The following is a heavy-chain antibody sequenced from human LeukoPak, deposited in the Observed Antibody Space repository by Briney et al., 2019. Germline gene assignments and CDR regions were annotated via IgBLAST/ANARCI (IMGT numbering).Heavy chain of an antibody. V-gene: IGHV1-18*01. D-gene: IGHD2-21*02. CDR1: GYTFTSYG. CDR2: ISAYNGNT. CDR3: ARDIVVVTARPGRYDY. Sequence: ASVKVSCKASGYTFTSYGISWVRQAPGQGLEWMGWISAYNGNTNYAQKLQGRVTMTTDTSTSTAYTELRSLRSDDTAVYYCARDIVVVTARPGRYDYWGQGTLVTVSS. J-gene: IGHJ4*02.